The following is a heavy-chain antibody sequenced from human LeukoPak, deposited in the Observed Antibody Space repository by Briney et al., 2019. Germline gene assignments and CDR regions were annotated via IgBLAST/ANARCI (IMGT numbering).Heavy chain of an antibody. J-gene: IGHJ4*02. CDR3: ARDLSSSSLFDY. CDR1: GGSISSGGYY. D-gene: IGHD6-6*01. V-gene: IGHV4-30-2*01. Sequence: SETLSLTCTVSGGSISSGGYYWSWIRQPPGKGLEWIGYIYHSGSTYYNPSLKSRVTISVDRSKNQFSLKLSSVTAADTAVYYCARDLSSSSLFDYWGQGTLVTVSS. CDR2: IYHSGST.